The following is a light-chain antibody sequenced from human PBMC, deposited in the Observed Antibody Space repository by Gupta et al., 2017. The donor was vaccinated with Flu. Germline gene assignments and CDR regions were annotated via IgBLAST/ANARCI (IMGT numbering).Light chain of an antibody. CDR1: GSDVGAYNY. Sequence: ALTLPRSLSGSPAQSVTVSCTGTGSDVGAYNYVSWYQQHPGKAPKVMIYDFSERPSGVPDRFSGSKSGNTASLTISGLQAEDEASYYCFSYAGSYTFVFGTGTQVTVL. CDR2: DFS. V-gene: IGLV2-11*01. CDR3: FSYAGSYTFV. J-gene: IGLJ1*01.